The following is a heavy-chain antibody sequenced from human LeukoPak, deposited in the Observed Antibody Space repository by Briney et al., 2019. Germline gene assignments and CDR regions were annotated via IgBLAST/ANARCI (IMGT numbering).Heavy chain of an antibody. CDR3: ARVLSIAAAGPDFDY. Sequence: PSETLSLTCTVSGGSISSSSYYWGWIRQPPGKGLEWIGSIYYSGSTYYNPSLKSRVTISVDTSKNQFSLKLSSVTAADTAVYYCARVLSIAAAGPDFDYWGQGTLVTVSS. D-gene: IGHD6-13*01. CDR2: IYYSGST. V-gene: IGHV4-39*07. CDR1: GGSISSSSYY. J-gene: IGHJ4*02.